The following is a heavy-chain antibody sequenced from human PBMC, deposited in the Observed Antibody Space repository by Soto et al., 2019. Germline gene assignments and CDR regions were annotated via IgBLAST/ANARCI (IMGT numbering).Heavy chain of an antibody. CDR1: GYTFTSYA. V-gene: IGHV1-3*01. D-gene: IGHD3-22*01. J-gene: IGHJ4*02. CDR2: INAGNGNT. Sequence: ASVKVSCKASGYTFTSYAMHWVRQAPGQRLEWMGWINAGNGNTKYSQKFQGRVTITRDTSASTAYMELSSLRSEDTAVYYCARDPYYYDSSGYLFDYWGQGTLVTVSS. CDR3: ARDPYYYDSSGYLFDY.